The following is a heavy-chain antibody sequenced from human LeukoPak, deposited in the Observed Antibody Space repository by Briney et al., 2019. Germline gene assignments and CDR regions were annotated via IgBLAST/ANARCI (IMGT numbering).Heavy chain of an antibody. CDR3: ARGFYLDF. D-gene: IGHD3-10*01. J-gene: IGHJ4*02. CDR1: GFTFSNSG. CDR2: ISGGGAET. Sequence: PGGSLRLSCAASGFTFSNSGMYLVRQAPGKGLNWVSAISGGGAETFYADSVKGRFTISRDNSKDTVYLQMDSLRVDDTAVYYCARGFYLDFWGQGTLVTVSS. V-gene: IGHV3-23*01.